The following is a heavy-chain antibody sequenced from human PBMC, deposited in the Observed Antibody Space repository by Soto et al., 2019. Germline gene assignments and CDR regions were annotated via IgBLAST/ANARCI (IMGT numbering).Heavy chain of an antibody. CDR3: ARESDYYGSGSYFSY. J-gene: IGHJ4*02. D-gene: IGHD3-10*01. Sequence: QVQLVESGGGVVQPGRSLRLSCAASGFTFSSYGMHWVRQAPGKGLEWVAVIWYDGSNKYYADSVKGRFTISRDNSKNTLYLQMNSQRAEDTAVYYCARESDYYGSGSYFSYWGQGTLVTVSS. CDR2: IWYDGSNK. V-gene: IGHV3-33*01. CDR1: GFTFSSYG.